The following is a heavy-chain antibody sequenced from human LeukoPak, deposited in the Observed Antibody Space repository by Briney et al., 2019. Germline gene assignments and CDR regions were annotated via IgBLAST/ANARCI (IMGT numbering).Heavy chain of an antibody. D-gene: IGHD6-6*01. V-gene: IGHV3-11*01. CDR1: GFTFSDYY. Sequence: GGSLRLSCAASGFTFSDYYMSWIRQAPGRGLEWVSYISSSGSTIYYADSVKGRFTISRDNAKNALYLQMNSLRAEDTAVYYCARDLVSSSCIDYWGQGSLVTVSS. CDR3: ARDLVSSSCIDY. CDR2: ISSSGSTI. J-gene: IGHJ4*02.